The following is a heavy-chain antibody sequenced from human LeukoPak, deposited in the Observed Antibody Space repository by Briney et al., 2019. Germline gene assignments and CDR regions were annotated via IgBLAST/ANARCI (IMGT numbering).Heavy chain of an antibody. CDR3: AKIDSSGPFDWXDP. J-gene: IGHJ5*02. CDR1: GFTFSNYG. D-gene: IGHD3-22*01. CDR2: IRYDGSNK. Sequence: GGSLRLSCAASGFTFSNYGMHWVRQAPGKGLGWVAFIRYDGSNKYYADSVKGRFTISRDNSKNTQYLQMNSLRAEDTAVYYCAKIDSSGPFDWXDPXXQGTXVTVSS. V-gene: IGHV3-30*02.